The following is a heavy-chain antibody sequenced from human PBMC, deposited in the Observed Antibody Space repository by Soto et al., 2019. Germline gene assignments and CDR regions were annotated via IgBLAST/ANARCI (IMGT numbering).Heavy chain of an antibody. CDR1: GDSISSYY. V-gene: IGHV4-4*07. CDR2: TYITGDT. D-gene: IGHD6-19*01. J-gene: IGHJ4*02. CDR3: AREYTETVDGPTPFYFDC. Sequence: SETLSLTCSVSGDSISSYYWSWIRQSAGKGLEWIGRTYITGDTNYNPSLKSRVTMSLDASKKQLSLKLSSVTAADTAVYYCAREYTETVDGPTPFYFDCWGQGTPVTVSS.